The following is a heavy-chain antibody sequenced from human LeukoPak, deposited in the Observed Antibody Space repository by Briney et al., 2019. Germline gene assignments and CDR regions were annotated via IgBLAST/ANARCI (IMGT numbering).Heavy chain of an antibody. CDR3: AREQPSGSYLPGAFDI. CDR1: GYTFTSYG. Sequence: ASVKVSCKASGYTFTSYGISWVRQAPGQGLEWMGWISAYNGNTNYAQKLQGRVTMTTDTSTSTAYMELRSLRSDDTAVYYCAREQPSGSYLPGAFDIWGQGTMVTVSS. CDR2: ISAYNGNT. J-gene: IGHJ3*02. D-gene: IGHD1-26*01. V-gene: IGHV1-18*01.